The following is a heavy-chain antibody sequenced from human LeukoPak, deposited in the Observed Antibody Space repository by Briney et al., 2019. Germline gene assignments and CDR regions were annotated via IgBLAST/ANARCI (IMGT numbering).Heavy chain of an antibody. CDR2: ISYDGSNK. CDR1: GFTLSSYA. D-gene: IGHD5-18*01. J-gene: IGHJ6*02. Sequence: GKSLRLSCVASGFTLSSYAMHWVRQAPGKGLEWVAVISYDGSNKYYADSVKGRFTISRDNSKNTLYLQMNSLRAEDTAVYYCARDEHSYGFWDYYYYYGMDVWAKGPRSPSP. V-gene: IGHV3-30*04. CDR3: ARDEHSYGFWDYYYYYGMDV.